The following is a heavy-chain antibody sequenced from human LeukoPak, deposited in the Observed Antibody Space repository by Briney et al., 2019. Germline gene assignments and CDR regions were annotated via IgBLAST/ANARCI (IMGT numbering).Heavy chain of an antibody. D-gene: IGHD2-2*01. J-gene: IGHJ3*02. V-gene: IGHV4-34*01. Sequence: SETLSLTCAVYGGSFSGYYWSWIRQPPGKGLEWIGEINHSGSTNYNPSLKSRVTISVDTSKNQFSLKLSSVTAADTAVYYCARAYCSSTSCYDRAFDIWGQGTMVTVSS. CDR3: ARAYCSSTSCYDRAFDI. CDR1: GGSFSGYY. CDR2: INHSGST.